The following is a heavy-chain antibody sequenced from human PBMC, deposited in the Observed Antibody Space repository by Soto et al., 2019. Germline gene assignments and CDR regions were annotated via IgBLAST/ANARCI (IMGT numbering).Heavy chain of an antibody. D-gene: IGHD6-19*01. J-gene: IGHJ4*02. CDR2: IYYSGST. CDR1: GXSISSYY. V-gene: IGHV4-59*01. Sequence: LSLTCTVSGXSISSYYWSWIRQPPGKGLEWIGYIYYSGSTNYNPSLKSRVTISVDTSKNQFSLKLSSVTAADTAVYYCARVRMYSSGWYGGCFDYWGQGTLVTVSS. CDR3: ARVRMYSSGWYGGCFDY.